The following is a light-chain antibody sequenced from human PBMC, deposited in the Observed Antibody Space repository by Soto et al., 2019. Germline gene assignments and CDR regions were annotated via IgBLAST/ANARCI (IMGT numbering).Light chain of an antibody. CDR2: DAS. J-gene: IGKJ1*01. Sequence: DIQMTQSRSTLSASVGDRVTITCRAGQSISSWLAWYQQKPGKAPKPLIYDASSLESGVPSRFSGSGSGTEFTLTISSLQPDDFATYYCQQYNSYSWTFGQGTKVDIK. V-gene: IGKV1-5*01. CDR3: QQYNSYSWT. CDR1: QSISSW.